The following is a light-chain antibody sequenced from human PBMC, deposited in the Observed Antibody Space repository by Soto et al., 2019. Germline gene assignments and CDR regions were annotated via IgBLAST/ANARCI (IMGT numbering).Light chain of an antibody. V-gene: IGKV3-15*01. CDR3: QQYNNWPQT. CDR2: GAS. J-gene: IGKJ1*01. CDR1: QSVSSN. Sequence: EIVSTKAPGPLSVSPGERATLSCRASQSVSSNLAWYQQKPGQAPRLLIYGASTRATGIPARFSGSGSGTEFTLTISSLQSEDFAVYYCQQYNNWPQTFGQGTKVDIK.